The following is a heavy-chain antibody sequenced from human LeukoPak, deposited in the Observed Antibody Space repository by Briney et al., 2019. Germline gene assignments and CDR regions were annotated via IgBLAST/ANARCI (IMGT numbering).Heavy chain of an antibody. J-gene: IGHJ6*03. V-gene: IGHV3-48*03. Sequence: QPGGSLRLSCAASGFTFSSYEMNWVRQVPGKGLEWVSSIGESGDDIYYADSVKGRFTISRDNAKNSLHLLMNSLRVEDTAVYYCASHAKRHDILAGSYTFYYMDVWGKGTAVIISS. CDR3: ASHAKRHDILAGSYTFYYMDV. CDR1: GFTFSSYE. D-gene: IGHD3-9*01. CDR2: IGESGDDI.